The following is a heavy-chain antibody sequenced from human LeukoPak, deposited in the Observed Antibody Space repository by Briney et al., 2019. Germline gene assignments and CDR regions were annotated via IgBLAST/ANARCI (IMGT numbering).Heavy chain of an antibody. Sequence: PGGSLRLSCAASGFTFRSYAMSWVRQAPGKGLEWVSAISGSGGSTYYADSVKGRFTISRDNSKNTLYLQMNSLRAEDTAVYYCANCPYYYDSSGYSLDYWGQGTLVTVSS. D-gene: IGHD3-22*01. CDR1: GFTFRSYA. V-gene: IGHV3-23*01. CDR2: ISGSGGST. CDR3: ANCPYYYDSSGYSLDY. J-gene: IGHJ4*02.